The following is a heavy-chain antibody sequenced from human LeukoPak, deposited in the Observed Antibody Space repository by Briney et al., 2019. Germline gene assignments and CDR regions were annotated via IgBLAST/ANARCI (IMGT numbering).Heavy chain of an antibody. CDR1: GGSISSSNW. J-gene: IGHJ4*02. V-gene: IGHV4-4*02. Sequence: SGTLSLTCAVSGGSISSSNWWSWVRQPPGKGLEWIGRIYTSGSTNYNPSLKSRVTMSVDTSKNQFSLKLSSVTAADTAVYYCARDLGIAAAGTRRQYYFDYWGQGTLVTVSS. CDR3: ARDLGIAAAGTRRQYYFDY. D-gene: IGHD6-13*01. CDR2: IYTSGST.